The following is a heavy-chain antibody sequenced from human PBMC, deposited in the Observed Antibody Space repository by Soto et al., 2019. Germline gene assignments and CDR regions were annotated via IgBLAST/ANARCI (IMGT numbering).Heavy chain of an antibody. CDR1: GGSMRSYY. CDR2: IYSRGDT. V-gene: IGHV4-4*07. CDR3: AGIGEDVYYGMDV. Sequence: SETLSLTCSVSGGSMRSYYWNWLRQPAGKGLEWIGRIYSRGDTSYNPSVKSRVTMSVDTSKNEFSLRLNSVTAADTAVYYCAGIGEDVYYGMDVWGQGTTVTVSS. D-gene: IGHD2-21*01. J-gene: IGHJ6*02.